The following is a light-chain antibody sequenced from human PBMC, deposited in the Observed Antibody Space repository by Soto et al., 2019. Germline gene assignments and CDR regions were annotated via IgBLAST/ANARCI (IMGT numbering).Light chain of an antibody. CDR3: QQYGSSGT. J-gene: IGKJ1*01. V-gene: IGKV3-20*01. Sequence: EIVMTQSPATLSVSPGERATLSCRASQSASNNYLAWYQQKPGHAPRLLIHGASNRATGIPDRFSGSGSGTDFTLTISRLEPEDFAVYYCQQYGSSGTFGQGTKVDI. CDR2: GAS. CDR1: QSASNNY.